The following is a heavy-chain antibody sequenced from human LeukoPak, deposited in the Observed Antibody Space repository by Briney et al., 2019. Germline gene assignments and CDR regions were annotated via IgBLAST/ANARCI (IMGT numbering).Heavy chain of an antibody. CDR2: ISSSSSYT. V-gene: IGHV3-11*06. CDR1: GFTFSDCY. J-gene: IGHJ1*01. CDR3: ARGYGDYGRYFQH. Sequence: PGGSLRLSCAASGFTFSDCYMSWFRQAPGKGLEWVSYISSSSSYTNYADSVKGRFTISRDNAKNSLYLQMNSLRAEDTAVYYCARGYGDYGRYFQHWGQGTLVTVSS. D-gene: IGHD4-17*01.